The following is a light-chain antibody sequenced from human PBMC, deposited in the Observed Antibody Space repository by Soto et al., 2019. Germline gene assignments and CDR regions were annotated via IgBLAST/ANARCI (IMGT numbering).Light chain of an antibody. Sequence: EIVLTQSPATLSLSPGERATLSCRASQTIDSKLAWYQQKTGQAPRLLIYDASNRATGIPARFSGSGSGTDCTLTISSLEPEDFAVYYCQQRNSWPITFGQGTRLGIK. J-gene: IGKJ5*01. CDR2: DAS. CDR3: QQRNSWPIT. V-gene: IGKV3-11*01. CDR1: QTIDSK.